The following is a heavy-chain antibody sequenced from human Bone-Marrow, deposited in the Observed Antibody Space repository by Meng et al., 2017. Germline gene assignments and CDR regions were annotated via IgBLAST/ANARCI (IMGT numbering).Heavy chain of an antibody. V-gene: IGHV3-30*04. CDR2: TSYDGVNT. CDR3: TRGGVYYAVLPVRDF. CDR1: GVTGSAYA. J-gene: IGHJ4*02. Sequence: GESLKMAWAAAGVTGSAYAMHWVRLPPGKGLEWVAVTSYDGVNTHYADSVKGRFTISRDNSKNTLFLEMKSLRIEDTALYYCTRGGVYYAVLPVRDFWGQGTLVTVSS. D-gene: IGHD3-10*01.